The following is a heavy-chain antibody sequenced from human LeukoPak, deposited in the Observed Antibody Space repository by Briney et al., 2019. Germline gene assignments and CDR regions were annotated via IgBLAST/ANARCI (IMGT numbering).Heavy chain of an antibody. Sequence: PGGSLRLSCAASAFSFSSYWMSWVRQAPGKGLEWVANINQDGSEKYYVDSVKGRFTISRDNAKNSLYLQMNSLRAEDTAVYYCARRVPAAISPDAFDVWGQGTMVTVSS. J-gene: IGHJ3*01. CDR3: ARRVPAAISPDAFDV. CDR1: AFSFSSYW. CDR2: INQDGSEK. V-gene: IGHV3-7*01. D-gene: IGHD2-2*02.